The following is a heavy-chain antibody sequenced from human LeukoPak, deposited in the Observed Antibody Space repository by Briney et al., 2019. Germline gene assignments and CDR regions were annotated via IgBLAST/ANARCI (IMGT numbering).Heavy chain of an antibody. Sequence: GGSLRLSCAASGFTFSSYSMNWVRQAPGKGLEWVAVISYDGSNKYYADSVKGRFTISRDNSKNTLYLQINSLRAEDTAVYYCAGTADYWGQGTLVTVSS. D-gene: IGHD1-1*01. CDR2: ISYDGSNK. J-gene: IGHJ4*02. V-gene: IGHV3-30*03. CDR1: GFTFSSYS. CDR3: AGTADY.